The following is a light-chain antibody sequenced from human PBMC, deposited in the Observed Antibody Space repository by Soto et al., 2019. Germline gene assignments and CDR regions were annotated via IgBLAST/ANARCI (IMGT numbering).Light chain of an antibody. CDR3: QHYNYWPPKT. CDR2: GAY. J-gene: IGKJ1*01. CDR1: RSVGNN. V-gene: IGKV3-15*01. Sequence: ERVMSQYPASLSVSPEERTTPSCTASRSVGNNLAWYQQKPRHAPRLLIYGAYTRATGIPARFSGSGSGTDFTLTISSLQSEDFAVYYCQHYNYWPPKTFGQGTKVDI.